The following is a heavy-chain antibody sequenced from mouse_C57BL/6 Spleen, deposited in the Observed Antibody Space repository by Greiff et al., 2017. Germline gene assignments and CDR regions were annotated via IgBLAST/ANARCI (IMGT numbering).Heavy chain of an antibody. D-gene: IGHD2-3*01. J-gene: IGHJ2*01. CDR1: GYSITSGYY. CDR3: AVDGYYGDY. Sequence: EVQLQESGPGLVKPSQSLSLTCSVTGYSITSGYYWNWIRQFPGNKLEWMGYISYDGSNNYNPSLKNRISITRDTSKNQFFLKLNSVTTEDTATYYCAVDGYYGDYWGQGTTLTVSS. V-gene: IGHV3-6*01. CDR2: ISYDGSN.